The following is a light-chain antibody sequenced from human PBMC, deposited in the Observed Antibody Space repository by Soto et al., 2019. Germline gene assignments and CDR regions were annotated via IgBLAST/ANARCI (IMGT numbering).Light chain of an antibody. Sequence: DVQTTQSPSSLSASVGDRVTITCRASQSINNWLAWYQQKPGKAPKFLIYDASTLETGVPSRFSGSASGTEFTLTISGLQPEDVASYYCQQYDTYPLTFGGGTRVELK. CDR2: DAS. CDR1: QSINNW. CDR3: QQYDTYPLT. J-gene: IGKJ4*01. V-gene: IGKV1-5*01.